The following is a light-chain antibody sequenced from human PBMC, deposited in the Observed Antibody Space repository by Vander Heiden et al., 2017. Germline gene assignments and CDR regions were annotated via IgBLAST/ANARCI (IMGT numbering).Light chain of an antibody. Sequence: EIVLTQSPATLSVSPGDSATLSCRASQSVSSNLAWHQQTPGQAHRLLIYGASTRATGIPARFSGSGSAKEFTLTISRLQSVDFAVYYCQQYNNWWTFGQGTKVEIK. J-gene: IGKJ1*01. CDR1: QSVSSN. CDR3: QQYNNWWT. V-gene: IGKV3-15*01. CDR2: GAS.